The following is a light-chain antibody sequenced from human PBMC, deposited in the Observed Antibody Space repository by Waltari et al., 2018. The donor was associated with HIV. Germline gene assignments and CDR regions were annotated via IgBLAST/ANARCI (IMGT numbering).Light chain of an antibody. Sequence: EIVMTQSPATLSVSPGERATLSCRASQRVITNLAWYQQRFGQPPRLLIYGASTRATNIPARFSGGGSGTEFTLTISSLQSEDFAIYYCQQYNNWPRTFGQGTKVEV. CDR1: QRVITN. J-gene: IGKJ1*01. CDR3: QQYNNWPRT. V-gene: IGKV3-15*01. CDR2: GAS.